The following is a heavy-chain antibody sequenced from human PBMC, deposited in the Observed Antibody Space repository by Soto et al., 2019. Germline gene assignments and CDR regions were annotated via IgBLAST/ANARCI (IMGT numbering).Heavy chain of an antibody. D-gene: IGHD3-10*01. J-gene: IGHJ5*02. V-gene: IGHV4-59*01. CDR1: GGSISSYY. CDR3: ARARITMVRGGITPAWFDP. Sequence: PSETLSLTCTVSGGSISSYYWSWIRQPPGKGLEWIGYIYYSGSTNYNPSLKGRVTISVDTSKNQFSLKLSSVTAADTAVYYCARARITMVRGGITPAWFDPWGQGTLVTVSS. CDR2: IYYSGST.